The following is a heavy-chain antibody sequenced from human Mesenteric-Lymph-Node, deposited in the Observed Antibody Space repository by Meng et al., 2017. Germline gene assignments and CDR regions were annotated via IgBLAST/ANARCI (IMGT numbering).Heavy chain of an antibody. CDR1: GGSISSGGYY. J-gene: IGHJ4*02. Sequence: QVQLQQWGAGLLKPSETLSLTCAVSGGSISSGGYYWSWIRQHPGKGLEWIGYIYYSGSTYYNPSLKSRVTISVDTSKNQFSLKLSSVTAADTAVYYCARGPTTYFDYWGQGTLVTVSS. CDR2: IYYSGST. CDR3: ARGPTTYFDY. V-gene: IGHV4-30-4*08. D-gene: IGHD4-17*01.